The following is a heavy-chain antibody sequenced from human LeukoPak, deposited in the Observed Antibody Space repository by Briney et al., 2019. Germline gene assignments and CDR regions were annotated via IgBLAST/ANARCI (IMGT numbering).Heavy chain of an antibody. CDR3: ARGRIAAPYYYGMDV. J-gene: IGHJ6*02. CDR2: IWYDGSNK. V-gene: IGHV3-33*08. Sequence: GGSLRLSCAASGFTFSSYGMHWVRQAPGKGLEWVAVIWYDGSNKYYADSVKGRFTISRDNSKNTLYLQMNSLRAEDTAVYYCARGRIAAPYYYGMDVWGQGTTVTVSS. D-gene: IGHD6-6*01. CDR1: GFTFSSYG.